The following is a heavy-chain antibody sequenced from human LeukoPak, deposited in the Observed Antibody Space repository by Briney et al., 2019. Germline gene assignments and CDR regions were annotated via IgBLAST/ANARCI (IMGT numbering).Heavy chain of an antibody. V-gene: IGHV1-18*01. CDR1: GYTFTSYG. Sequence: ASVKVSWKASGYTFTSYGISWVRQAPGQGLEWMGWISAYNGNTNYAQKLQGRVTMTTDTSTSTAYMELRSLRSDDTAVYYCARGITGTLYYYYYGMDVWGQGTTVTVSS. D-gene: IGHD1-20*01. CDR3: ARGITGTLYYYYYGMDV. CDR2: ISAYNGNT. J-gene: IGHJ6*02.